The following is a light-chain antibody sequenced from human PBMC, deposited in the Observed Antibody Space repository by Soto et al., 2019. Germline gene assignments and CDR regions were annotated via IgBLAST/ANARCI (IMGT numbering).Light chain of an antibody. CDR2: QVT. CDR3: SSYTDSSNDV. CDR1: SXDLAIYNY. Sequence: QSALTQPASVSGSPGQSITISCTGTSXDLAIYNYVSWYQQQPGKAPKLMTYQVTNRPSGVSNRFPGSRSGNTASLTISGLQAEDEADYYCSSYTDSSNDVFGTGTKLTVL. V-gene: IGLV2-14*01. J-gene: IGLJ1*01.